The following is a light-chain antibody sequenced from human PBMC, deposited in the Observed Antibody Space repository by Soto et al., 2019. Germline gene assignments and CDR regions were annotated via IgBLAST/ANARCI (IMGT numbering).Light chain of an antibody. J-gene: IGKJ4*01. CDR2: HAS. CDR1: QSVSTY. V-gene: IGKV3-11*01. CDR3: QQRSISPLT. Sequence: EIVLTQSPATLSLSPGERSTLSCRASQSVSTYLAWYQQKPGQAPRLLIYHASNRATGIPARFSGSGSGTDFTLTISSLAPEDFEVYYCQQRSISPLTFGGGTKVDIK.